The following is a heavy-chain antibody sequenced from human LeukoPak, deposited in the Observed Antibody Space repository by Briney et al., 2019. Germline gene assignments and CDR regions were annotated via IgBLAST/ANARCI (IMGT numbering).Heavy chain of an antibody. CDR1: GFTFSNAW. CDR2: IKSKTDGGTT. Sequence: KPGGSLRLSCAASGFTFSNAWMSWVRQAPGKGLEWVGRIKSKTDGGTTDYAAPVKGRFTISRDDSKNTLYLQMNSLKTEDTAVYYCTTPYYDFWSGYSGSSVVDYWGQGTLVTVSS. D-gene: IGHD3-3*01. CDR3: TTPYYDFWSGYSGSSVVDY. V-gene: IGHV3-15*01. J-gene: IGHJ4*02.